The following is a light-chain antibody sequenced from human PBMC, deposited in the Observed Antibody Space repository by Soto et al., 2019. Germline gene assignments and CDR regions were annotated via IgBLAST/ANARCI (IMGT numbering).Light chain of an antibody. J-gene: IGLJ1*01. CDR3: FSCTSSTMYV. CDR2: DVI. V-gene: IGLV2-14*03. Sequence: QSALTQPASVSGSPGQSITISCTGSSSDIGGYKYVSWYQHHPGKAPQLIIFDVINRPSGVSNRFSGSKSGNTASLTIFGLQAEDEADYYCFSCTSSTMYVFGTGTKLTVL. CDR1: SSDIGGYKY.